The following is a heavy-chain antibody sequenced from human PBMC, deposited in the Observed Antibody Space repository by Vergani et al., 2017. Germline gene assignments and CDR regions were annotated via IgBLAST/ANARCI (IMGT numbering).Heavy chain of an antibody. CDR2: IIPIFGTA. Sequence: QVQLVQSGAEVKKPGASVKVSCKASGYTFTSYGISWVRQAPGQGLEWMGGIIPIFGTANYAQKFQGRVTITADESTSTAYMELSSLRSEDTAVYYCASGDSGSYYIRYYFDYWGQGTLVTVSS. V-gene: IGHV1-69*13. J-gene: IGHJ4*02. CDR3: ASGDSGSYYIRYYFDY. D-gene: IGHD1-26*01. CDR1: GYTFTSYG.